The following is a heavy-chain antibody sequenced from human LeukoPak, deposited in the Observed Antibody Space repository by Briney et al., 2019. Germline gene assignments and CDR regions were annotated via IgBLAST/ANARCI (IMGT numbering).Heavy chain of an antibody. D-gene: IGHD5-24*01. CDR3: ARKGDGYNLGY. CDR2: IYSGGST. Sequence: GGSLRLSCAASGFTVSSNYMSWVRQAPGKGLEWVSVIYSGGSTYYADSVKGRFTISRDNSKNTLYLQMNSLRAEDTAVYYCARKGDGYNLGYWGQGTLVTVSS. CDR1: GFTVSSNY. J-gene: IGHJ4*02. V-gene: IGHV3-53*01.